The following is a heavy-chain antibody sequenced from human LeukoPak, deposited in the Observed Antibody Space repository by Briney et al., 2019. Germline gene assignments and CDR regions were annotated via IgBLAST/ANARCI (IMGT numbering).Heavy chain of an antibody. CDR2: ISGSGGST. V-gene: IGHV3-23*01. CDR3: AKGPLRYFDWAEQDV. D-gene: IGHD3-9*01. CDR1: GFTFSSYA. J-gene: IGHJ6*04. Sequence: PGGSLRLSCAASGFTFSSYAMSWVRQAPGKGLEWVSAISGSGGSTYYADSVKGRFTISRDNSKNTLYLQMNSLRAEDTAVYYCAKGPLRYFDWAEQDVWGKGTTVTVSS.